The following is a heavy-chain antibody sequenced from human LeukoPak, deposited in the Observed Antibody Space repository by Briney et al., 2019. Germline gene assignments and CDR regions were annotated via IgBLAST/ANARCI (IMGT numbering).Heavy chain of an antibody. V-gene: IGHV3-7*01. CDR1: GFTFISYS. CDR2: IKQDESEK. CDR3: ARAGPSSSWHQFDY. J-gene: IGHJ4*02. Sequence: GSLLLSCAASGFTFISYSLNWVRQAPGKGLEWVANIKQDESEKYYVDSVKGRFSISRDNSKNTLYLQMNRLTAEATAVYYCARAGPSSSWHQFDYWGQGTLVTVSS. D-gene: IGHD6-13*01.